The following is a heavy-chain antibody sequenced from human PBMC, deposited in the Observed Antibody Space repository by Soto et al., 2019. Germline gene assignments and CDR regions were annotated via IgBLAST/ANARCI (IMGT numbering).Heavy chain of an antibody. CDR3: ASWVRVYGDFLPAPFDY. Sequence: SVKVSCKASGGTFSSYAISWVRQAPGQGLEWMGGIIPIFGTANYAQKFQGRVTITADESTSTAYMELSSLRSEDTAVYYCASWVRVYGDFLPAPFDYWGQGTLVTVSS. V-gene: IGHV1-69*13. CDR2: IIPIFGTA. D-gene: IGHD4-17*01. CDR1: GGTFSSYA. J-gene: IGHJ4*02.